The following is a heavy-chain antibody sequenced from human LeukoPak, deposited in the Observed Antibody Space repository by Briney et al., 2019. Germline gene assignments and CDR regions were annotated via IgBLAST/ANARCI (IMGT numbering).Heavy chain of an antibody. CDR3: ARVRKNWNYVSYFDY. CDR1: GYTFTSYG. Sequence: ASVKVSCKASGYTFTSYGISWVRQAPGQGLEWMGWISADDGNPKYAQKVQGRVTLITDTSASTAYMELRGLRYDDTAVYYCARVRKNWNYVSYFDYWGQGTLVTVSS. CDR2: ISADDGNP. D-gene: IGHD1-7*01. J-gene: IGHJ4*02. V-gene: IGHV1-18*01.